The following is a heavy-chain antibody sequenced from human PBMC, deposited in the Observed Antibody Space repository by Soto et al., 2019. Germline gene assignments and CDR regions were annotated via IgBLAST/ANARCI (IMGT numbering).Heavy chain of an antibody. CDR2: ISSSGSTI. Sequence: ESGGGLVQPGGSLRLSCAASGFTFSSYEMNWVRQAPGKGLEWVSYISSSGSTIYYADSVKGRFTISRDNAKNSLYLQMNSLRAEDTAVYYCARDEMGVAAAGSFDYWGQGTLVTVSS. D-gene: IGHD6-13*01. CDR1: GFTFSSYE. V-gene: IGHV3-48*03. J-gene: IGHJ4*02. CDR3: ARDEMGVAAAGSFDY.